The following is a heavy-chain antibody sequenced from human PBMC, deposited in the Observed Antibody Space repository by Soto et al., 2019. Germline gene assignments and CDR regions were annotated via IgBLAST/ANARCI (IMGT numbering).Heavy chain of an antibody. CDR2: ITGSGGST. D-gene: IGHD3-10*01. Sequence: EVQLLDSGGGLVQPGGSLRLSCAASGFTFSNYAMNWVRRAPGKGLEWVSTITGSGGSTYFAASVKGRFTISRDNSKNTLFLRMSSLRAEDTAVYYCAKSEGSYFDFWGQGTLVTVSS. J-gene: IGHJ4*02. CDR3: AKSEGSYFDF. V-gene: IGHV3-23*01. CDR1: GFTFSNYA.